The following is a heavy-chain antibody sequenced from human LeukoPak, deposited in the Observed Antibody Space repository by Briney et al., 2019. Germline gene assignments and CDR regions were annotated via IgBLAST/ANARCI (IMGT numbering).Heavy chain of an antibody. CDR1: GGSFSRYY. CDR3: ARGPYYDFWSGYSQHGSFDY. CDR2: INHSGST. Sequence: PSETLSLTCAVYGGSFSRYYWSWIRQPPGKGLEWIGEINHSGSTNYNPSLKSRVTISVDTSKNQFSLKLSSVTAADTAVYYCARGPYYDFWSGYSQHGSFDYWGQGTLVTVSS. D-gene: IGHD3-3*01. J-gene: IGHJ4*02. V-gene: IGHV4-34*01.